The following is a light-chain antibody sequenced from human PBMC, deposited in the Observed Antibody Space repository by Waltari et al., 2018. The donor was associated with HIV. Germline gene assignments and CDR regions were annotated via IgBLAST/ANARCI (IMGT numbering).Light chain of an antibody. CDR3: QQYGSSLLT. J-gene: IGKJ4*01. V-gene: IGKV3-20*01. Sequence: EMVLTQSPGTLSLSPGESATLSCRASQSVSSSYLAWHQKKRGQAPRLLHSGASSRTTGISDRFSGSGSGTDFTLTISRLEPEYFAVYYCQQYGSSLLTFGGGTKVEI. CDR2: GAS. CDR1: QSVSSSY.